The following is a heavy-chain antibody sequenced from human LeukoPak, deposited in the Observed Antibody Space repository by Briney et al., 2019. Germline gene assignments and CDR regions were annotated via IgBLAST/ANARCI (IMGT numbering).Heavy chain of an antibody. V-gene: IGHV4-34*01. D-gene: IGHD1-26*01. CDR1: GGSFSGYY. Sequence: SETLSLTCAVYGGSFSGYYWSWIRQPPGKGLEWIGEINHSGSTYYNPSLKSRVTISVDTSKNQFSLKLSSVTAADTAVYYCARSERELLLVYWGQGTLVTVSS. J-gene: IGHJ4*02. CDR2: INHSGST. CDR3: ARSERELLLVY.